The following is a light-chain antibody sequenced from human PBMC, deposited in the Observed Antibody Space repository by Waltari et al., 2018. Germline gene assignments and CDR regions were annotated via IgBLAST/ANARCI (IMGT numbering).Light chain of an antibody. CDR2: GDT. CDR1: SSTIRPHFD. V-gene: IGLV1-40*01. CDR3: QSYDSGLSGWV. Sequence: QSVLTQPPSVSGAPGQRVTISCTGRSSTIRPHFDFHWYRQLPGAAPTLLIYGDTHRPSGVPARFSGSKSATSASLAITGLQAEDEADYYCQSYDSGLSGWVFGGGTKLTVL. J-gene: IGLJ3*02.